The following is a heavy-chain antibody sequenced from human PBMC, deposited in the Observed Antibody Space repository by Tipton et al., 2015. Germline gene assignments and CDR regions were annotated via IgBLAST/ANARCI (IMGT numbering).Heavy chain of an antibody. V-gene: IGHV4-4*02. D-gene: IGHD2-15*01. CDR3: ARGGNNWFDP. CDR2: IHHGGTT. CDR1: GDSISSLNW. Sequence: TLSLTCSVSGDSISSLNWWTWVRQPPGKGLEWIGEIHHGGTTNYNPSLRSRVTISIDTSKNLFSLKLSSVTAADMAVYYCARGGNNWFDPWGQGTLVTVSS. J-gene: IGHJ5*02.